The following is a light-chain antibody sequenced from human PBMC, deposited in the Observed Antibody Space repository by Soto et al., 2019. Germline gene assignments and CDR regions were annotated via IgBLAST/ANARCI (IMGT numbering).Light chain of an antibody. CDR2: GAS. V-gene: IGKV3-11*01. Sequence: EIVMTQSPATLSVSPGERATLSCRASQSVSSNLAWYQQKPGQAPRLLIYGASNRATGIPARLSGSGSGTDFTLTISSLEPEDFAVYYCQQRSNWPTFGQGTRLEIK. J-gene: IGKJ5*01. CDR1: QSVSSN. CDR3: QQRSNWPT.